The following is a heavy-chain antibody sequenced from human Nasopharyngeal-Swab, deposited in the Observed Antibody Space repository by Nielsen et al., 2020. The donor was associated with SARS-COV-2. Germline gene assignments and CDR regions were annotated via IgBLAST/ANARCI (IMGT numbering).Heavy chain of an antibody. CDR2: ISSNGGST. D-gene: IGHD1-26*01. V-gene: IGHV3-64*02. Sequence: GGSLRLSCAASGFTFSSYAMHWVRQAPGKGLEYVSAISSNGGSTYYADSVKGRFTISRDNSKNTLYLQMGSLRAEDMAVYYCARDLDSGSYPYWGQGTLVTVSS. CDR1: GFTFSSYA. CDR3: ARDLDSGSYPY. J-gene: IGHJ4*02.